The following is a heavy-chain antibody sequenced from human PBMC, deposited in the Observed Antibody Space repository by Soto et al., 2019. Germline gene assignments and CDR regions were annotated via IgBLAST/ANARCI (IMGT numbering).Heavy chain of an antibody. V-gene: IGHV3-30-3*01. CDR2: ISHDGSNK. CDR1: GFTFSNYA. J-gene: IGHJ4*02. CDR3: ARADSSSSAFDY. D-gene: IGHD6-6*01. Sequence: QVQLVESGGGVVQPGRSLRLSCAASGFTFSNYAIHWVRQATGKGLEWVAVISHDGSNKYYADSAKGRFTISRDNSKNTLYLQVNSLRAEDTAVYYCARADSSSSAFDYWGQGTLVTVSS.